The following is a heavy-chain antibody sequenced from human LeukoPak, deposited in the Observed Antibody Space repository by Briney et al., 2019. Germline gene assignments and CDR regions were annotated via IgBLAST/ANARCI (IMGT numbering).Heavy chain of an antibody. J-gene: IGHJ6*03. CDR2: VSGSGGAT. CDR3: AKNRGGTYKYYMDV. Sequence: GGSLRLSCAASGFTFNNYAMSWVRQAPGMGLEWLSYVSGSGGATYYAGSVKGRFTISRDNSKNTVYLQMGSLRAEDTAVYYCAKNRGGTYKYYMDVWGNGTTVTVSS. D-gene: IGHD1-1*01. V-gene: IGHV3-23*01. CDR1: GFTFNNYA.